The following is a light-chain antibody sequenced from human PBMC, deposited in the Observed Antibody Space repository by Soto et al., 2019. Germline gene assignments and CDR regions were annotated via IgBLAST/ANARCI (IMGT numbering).Light chain of an antibody. V-gene: IGKV3-15*01. Sequence: EIVMTQSPATLSVSPGERATLSCRASQSVSSHLAWYQHKPGQAPRLLIYDASTRATDVPDRFTGSGSATEFTLTISSLQSEDFAVYYCQQYNNWPLTWTFGLGTKVESK. J-gene: IGKJ1*01. CDR2: DAS. CDR1: QSVSSH. CDR3: QQYNNWPLTWT.